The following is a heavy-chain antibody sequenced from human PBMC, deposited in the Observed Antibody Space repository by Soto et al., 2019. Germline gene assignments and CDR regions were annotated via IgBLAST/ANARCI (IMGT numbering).Heavy chain of an antibody. CDR3: ARAPPFFDWLKYYYYYGMDV. V-gene: IGHV4-34*01. CDR1: GGSFSGYY. CDR2: INHSGST. D-gene: IGHD3-9*01. J-gene: IGHJ6*02. Sequence: SETLSLTCAVYGGSFSGYYWSWIRQPPGKGLEWIGEINHSGSTNYNPSLKSRVTISVDTSKNQFSLKLSSVTAADTAVYYCARAPPFFDWLKYYYYYGMDVWGQGTTVTVYS.